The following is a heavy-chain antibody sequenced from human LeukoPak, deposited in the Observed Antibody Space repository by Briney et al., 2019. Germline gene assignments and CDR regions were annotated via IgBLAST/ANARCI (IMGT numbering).Heavy chain of an antibody. CDR2: IYYSGST. D-gene: IGHD1-14*01. CDR3: ASPQNPDAFDI. J-gene: IGHJ3*02. V-gene: IGHV4-30-4*08. Sequence: SETLSLTCTVSGGSISSGDYYWSWLRQPPGKGLEWIGYIYYSGSTYYNPSLKSRVTISVDTSKNQFSLKLSSVTAADTAVYYCASPQNPDAFDIWGQGTMVTVSS. CDR1: GGSISSGDYY.